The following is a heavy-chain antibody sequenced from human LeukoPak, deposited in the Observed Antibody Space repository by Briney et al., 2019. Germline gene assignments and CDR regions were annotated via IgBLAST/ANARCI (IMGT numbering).Heavy chain of an antibody. V-gene: IGHV1-24*01. J-gene: IGHJ6*02. D-gene: IGHD3-10*01. Sequence: RASVKVSCKVSGYTLTELSVHWVRQAPGKGLEWMGGFDPEDGETIYAQKFQGRGTMTEDTSTDTAYMELSSLRSEDTAVYYCATVELMVRGAPTSHYGMDVWGQGTTVTVSS. CDR2: FDPEDGET. CDR3: ATVELMVRGAPTSHYGMDV. CDR1: GYTLTELS.